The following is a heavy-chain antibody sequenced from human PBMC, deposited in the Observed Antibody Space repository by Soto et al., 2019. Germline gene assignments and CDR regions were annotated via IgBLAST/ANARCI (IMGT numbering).Heavy chain of an antibody. D-gene: IGHD2-8*01. CDR3: ARRYAGNFDY. CDR1: GGSISNYY. Sequence: QVQLQESGPGLVKPSETLSLTCTVSGGSISNYYWSWIRQPPGKGLEWIGYIYYSGSTNYNPSLKRRVTISVDTSKYQFSLKLSSVTAADTAVYYCARRYAGNFDYWGQGTLVTVSS. J-gene: IGHJ4*02. CDR2: IYYSGST. V-gene: IGHV4-59*01.